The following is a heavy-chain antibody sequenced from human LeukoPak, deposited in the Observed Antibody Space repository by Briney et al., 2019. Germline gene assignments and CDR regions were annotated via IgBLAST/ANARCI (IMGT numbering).Heavy chain of an antibody. CDR2: IYSGGST. J-gene: IGHJ4*02. D-gene: IGHD6-6*01. CDR1: EFTFSTYW. CDR3: AKARGWAALDC. Sequence: GGSLRLSCAASEFTFSTYWMHWVRQAPGKGLEWVSVIYSGGSTYYADSVKGRFTISRDNSKNTLYLQMNSLRAEDTAVYYCAKARGWAALDCWGQGTLVTVSS. V-gene: IGHV3-66*01.